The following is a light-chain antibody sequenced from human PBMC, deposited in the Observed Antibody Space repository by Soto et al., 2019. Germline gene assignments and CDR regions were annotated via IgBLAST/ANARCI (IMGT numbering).Light chain of an antibody. J-gene: IGLJ2*01. V-gene: IGLV1-44*01. Sequence: QSVLTQPPSASGTPGQRVTISCSGSSSNIGSNSVNWYQQLPGTAPKLLIYSTNQRPSGVPDRFSGSKSDTSASLAISGLQSEDEADYYCAAWDDSLNGEVVFGGGTKLIVL. CDR1: SSNIGSNS. CDR3: AAWDDSLNGEVV. CDR2: STN.